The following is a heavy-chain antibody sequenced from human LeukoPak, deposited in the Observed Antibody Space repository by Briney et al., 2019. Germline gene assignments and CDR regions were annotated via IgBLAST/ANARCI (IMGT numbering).Heavy chain of an antibody. CDR3: ATGLGSNDYADGLDPFDY. CDR1: GYTFTRYY. D-gene: IGHD4-17*01. V-gene: IGHV1-46*01. CDR2: INPSDGYT. J-gene: IGHJ4*02. Sequence: ASVKVSCKASGYTFTRYYMHWVRQAPGQGLEWVGIINPSDGYTTYAQKFQGRVTMTRDTSTSTVYMELTSLRSEDTAVYYCATGLGSNDYADGLDPFDYWGQGALLTVSS.